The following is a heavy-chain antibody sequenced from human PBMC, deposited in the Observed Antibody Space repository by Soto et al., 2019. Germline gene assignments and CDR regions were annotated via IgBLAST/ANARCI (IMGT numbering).Heavy chain of an antibody. J-gene: IGHJ4*02. D-gene: IGHD2-2*02. CDR2: ISYDGSNK. CDR3: AKLGGPLTQEYCSSTSCYRTTPGTDY. V-gene: IGHV3-30*18. CDR1: GFTFSSYG. Sequence: PGGSLRLSCAASGFTFSSYGMHWVRQAPGKGLEWVAVISYDGSNKYYADSVKGRFTISRDNSKNTLYLQMNSLRAEDTAVYYCAKLGGPLTQEYCSSTSCYRTTPGTDYWGQGTLVTVSS.